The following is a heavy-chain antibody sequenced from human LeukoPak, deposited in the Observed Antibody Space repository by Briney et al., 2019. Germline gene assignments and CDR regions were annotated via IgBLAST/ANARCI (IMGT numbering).Heavy chain of an antibody. V-gene: IGHV3-33*06. Sequence: GGSLRLSCAASGFNFSSYGMHWVRQAPGKGLEWVALVWYDGTTKHYADSVRGRFTISRDNSKNTLHLQMNGLRAEDTAIYHCAKVPYSGSYHDYFFDSWGQGTLVTVSS. CDR3: AKVPYSGSYHDYFFDS. CDR2: VWYDGTTK. J-gene: IGHJ4*02. D-gene: IGHD1-26*01. CDR1: GFNFSSYG.